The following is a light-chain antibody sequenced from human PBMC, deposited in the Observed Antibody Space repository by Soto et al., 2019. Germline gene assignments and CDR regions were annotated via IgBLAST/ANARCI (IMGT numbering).Light chain of an antibody. Sequence: ETVLTQSPGTLSLSLGERATLSCRASQSVSSSYLAWYQQKPGQAPRLLIYGASSRATGIPDRFSGTGSGTDFTLTISRLEPEDFAVYYCQQYGGSFRVFGPGTKVDIK. CDR2: GAS. V-gene: IGKV3-20*01. CDR1: QSVSSSY. CDR3: QQYGGSFRV. J-gene: IGKJ3*01.